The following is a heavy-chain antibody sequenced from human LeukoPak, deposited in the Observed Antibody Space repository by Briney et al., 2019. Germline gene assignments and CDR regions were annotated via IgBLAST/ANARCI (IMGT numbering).Heavy chain of an antibody. CDR3: ASGENAFNI. CDR1: GGSISSYK. D-gene: IGHD4-17*01. Sequence: SETLSLTCTVSGGSISSYKWSWIRQPAGKGLEWIGRIYTSENTNYNPSLKSRVTMSVNTSRNQFSLKVTSVTAADTAVYYCASGENAFNIWGQRTMVTVSS. CDR2: IYTSENT. V-gene: IGHV4-4*07. J-gene: IGHJ3*02.